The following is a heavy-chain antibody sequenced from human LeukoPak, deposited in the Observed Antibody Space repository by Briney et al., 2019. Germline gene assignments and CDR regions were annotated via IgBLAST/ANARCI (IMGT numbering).Heavy chain of an antibody. J-gene: IGHJ4*02. D-gene: IGHD7-27*01. CDR3: ARDLAWGGY. V-gene: IGHV3-21*01. Sequence: GGSLGLSCVASGFTFSIYTMSWVRQAPGKGLEWVSSITSSSSSTYSADSVKGRLTISRDNAKNSLYLQMNSLRAEDTAVYYCARDLAWGGYWGQGTLVTISS. CDR2: ITSSSSST. CDR1: GFTFSIYT.